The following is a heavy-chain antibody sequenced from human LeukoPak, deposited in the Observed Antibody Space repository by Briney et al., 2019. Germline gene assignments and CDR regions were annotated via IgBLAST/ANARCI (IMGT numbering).Heavy chain of an antibody. Sequence: PGGSLRLSCVGSGFTFCSYWVNWVCQSPGKGLEWVANIKPDGSDKYYVDSARGRFTVSRDNVKNSAFLQMNSLRAEDTAIYYCVTIRAPTVDIGGQGTLVSVSS. J-gene: IGHJ3*02. CDR2: IKPDGSDK. D-gene: IGHD2-15*01. CDR3: VTIRAPTVDI. CDR1: GFTFCSYW. V-gene: IGHV3-7*01.